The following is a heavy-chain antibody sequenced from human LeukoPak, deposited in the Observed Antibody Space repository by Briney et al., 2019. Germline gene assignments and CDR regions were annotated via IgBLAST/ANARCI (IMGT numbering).Heavy chain of an antibody. CDR2: INPNSGGT. CDR1: GYTFTGYY. J-gene: IGHJ4*02. CDR3: ARVPFLDYYDSSGLLYYFDY. D-gene: IGHD3-22*01. Sequence: ASVKVSCKASGYTFTGYYMHWVRQAPGQGLEWMGWINPNSGGTNYAQKFQGRVTMTRDTSISTAYMELSRLRSDDTAVYYCARVPFLDYYDSSGLLYYFDYWGQGTLVTVSS. V-gene: IGHV1-2*02.